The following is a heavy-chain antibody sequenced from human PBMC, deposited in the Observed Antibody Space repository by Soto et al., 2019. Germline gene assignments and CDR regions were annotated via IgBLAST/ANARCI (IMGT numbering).Heavy chain of an antibody. D-gene: IGHD4-17*01. V-gene: IGHV3-23*01. CDR1: GFTLSSYA. CDR2: ISGSAGST. CDR3: AKGHGDYVWHYFDY. Sequence: EVQLLESGGGLVQPGGSLRLSCAASGFTLSSYAMSWVRQAPGKGLEWVSSISGSAGSTYYADSVKGRFTISRDNSKNTLYVQMNSLRAEDTAVYYCAKGHGDYVWHYFDYWAREPWSPSPQ. J-gene: IGHJ4*02.